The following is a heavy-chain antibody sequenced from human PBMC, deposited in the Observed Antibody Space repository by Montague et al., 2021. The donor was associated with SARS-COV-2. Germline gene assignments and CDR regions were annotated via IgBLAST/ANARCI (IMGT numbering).Heavy chain of an antibody. CDR3: ARMGWLRGWFDP. V-gene: IGHV4-61*02. CDR1: GGSISSSSYY. CDR2: IYTSGST. Sequence: TLSLTCTVSGGSISSSSYYWSWIRQPAGKGLEWIGRIYTSGSTNYNPSLKSRVTISVDTSKNQFSLKLSSVSAADTAVYYCARMGWLRGWFDPWGQGTLVTVSS. D-gene: IGHD5-12*01. J-gene: IGHJ5*02.